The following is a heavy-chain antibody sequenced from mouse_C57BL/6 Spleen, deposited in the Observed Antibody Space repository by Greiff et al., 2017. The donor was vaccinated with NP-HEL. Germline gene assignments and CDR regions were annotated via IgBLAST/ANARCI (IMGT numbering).Heavy chain of an antibody. Sequence: EVKLVEPEGGLVQPGSSMKLSCTASGYTFSDYYMAWVRQGPEKGLEWVGNINHDGGSTYYLDTLKSRFILSRDNAKNIPYLQLSSLKSEDAATYYCARWLLRAMDYWGQGTSVTVSS. CDR1: GYTFSDYY. CDR3: ARWLLRAMDY. J-gene: IGHJ4*01. CDR2: INHDGGST. D-gene: IGHD2-3*01. V-gene: IGHV5-16*01.